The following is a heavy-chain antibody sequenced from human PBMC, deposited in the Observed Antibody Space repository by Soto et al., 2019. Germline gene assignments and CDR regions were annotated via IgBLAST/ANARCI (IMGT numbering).Heavy chain of an antibody. J-gene: IGHJ4*02. CDR1: GGSISSSSYY. D-gene: IGHD3-22*01. CDR2: LYYSGST. V-gene: IGHV4-39*01. CDR3: VGSGYSPFVS. Sequence: QLQLQESGPGLVKPSETLSLTCTVSGGSISSSSYYWGWIRQPPGKGLEWIGSLYYSGSTYYNPSLTTRVTISLATAKTQFSLNLSSVAAADTAVYYCVGSGYSPFVSWGQGTLVTVSS.